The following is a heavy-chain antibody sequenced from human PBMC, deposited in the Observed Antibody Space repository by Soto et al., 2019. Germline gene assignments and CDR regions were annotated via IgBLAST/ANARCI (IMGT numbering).Heavy chain of an antibody. CDR2: IIPILKTT. J-gene: IGHJ4*02. CDR1: GGTFSSYA. CDR3: ARDLAGDY. V-gene: IGHV1-69*06. Sequence: QVQLVQSGAEVKKPGSSVNVSCKASGGTFSSYAISWVRQAPGQGLEWMGAIIPILKTTNYAQKFQGRVTITAVTSTSTASMELSSLRSEDTAVYFCARDLAGDYWGQGTLVTVSP.